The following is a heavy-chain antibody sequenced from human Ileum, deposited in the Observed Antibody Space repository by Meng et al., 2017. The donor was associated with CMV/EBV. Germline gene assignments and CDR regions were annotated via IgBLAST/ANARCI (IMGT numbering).Heavy chain of an antibody. CDR3: ARDIPYGEYAFDY. V-gene: IGHV4-39*07. CDR1: GGSISSGTYY. D-gene: IGHD4-17*01. CDR2: IYYSGST. Sequence: QGQLQEPGPGLVTPSETLPLTCTVTGGSISSGTYYWAWIRQSPGKGLEWIGSIYYSGSTYDNPSLKSRVTMSVDTFKNQFSLKLTSVTAADTAVYYCARDIPYGEYAFDYWGQGTLVTVSS. J-gene: IGHJ4*02.